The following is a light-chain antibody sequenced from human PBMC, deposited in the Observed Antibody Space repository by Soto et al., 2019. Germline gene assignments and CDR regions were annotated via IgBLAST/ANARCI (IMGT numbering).Light chain of an antibody. CDR2: GAS. CDR1: QSISSN. J-gene: IGKJ1*01. Sequence: ERVMTQSPATLSVSPGGRATLSCRASQSISSNLAWYQQKPGQAPRLLIYGASTRATGIPARFGGSGSGTDFTLTISRLEPEDFAVYYCQQYGSSGTFGQGTKVDIK. CDR3: QQYGSSGT. V-gene: IGKV3-15*01.